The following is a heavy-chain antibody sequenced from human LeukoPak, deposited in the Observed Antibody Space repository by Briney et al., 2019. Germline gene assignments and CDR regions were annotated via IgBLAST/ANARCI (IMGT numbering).Heavy chain of an antibody. V-gene: IGHV4-30-2*05. CDR1: GGSISSGGYY. CDR3: ARGIAAAGTDY. D-gene: IGHD6-13*01. J-gene: IGHJ4*02. CDR2: IYHSGST. Sequence: PSETLSLTCTVSGGSISSGGYYWSWIRQPPGKGLEWIGYIYHSGSTYYNPSLKSRVTISVDTSKNQFSLKLSSVTAADTAVYYCARGIAAAGTDYWGQGTLVTVSS.